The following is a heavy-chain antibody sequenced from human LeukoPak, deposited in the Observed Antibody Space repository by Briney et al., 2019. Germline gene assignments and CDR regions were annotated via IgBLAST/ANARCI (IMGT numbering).Heavy chain of an antibody. J-gene: IGHJ4*02. CDR2: IHNSGRT. V-gene: IGHV4-59*08. D-gene: IGHD1-14*01. CDR1: GGSVSSYY. CDR3: ARHGTISSESYFDY. Sequence: SETLSLTCSVSGGSVSSYYWSWIRQSPGKGLEWIGYIHNSGRTNYNPSLKSRVTGLVDTSKNQVSLRLSSVTAADTAVYYCARHGTISSESYFDYWGQGALVTVSS.